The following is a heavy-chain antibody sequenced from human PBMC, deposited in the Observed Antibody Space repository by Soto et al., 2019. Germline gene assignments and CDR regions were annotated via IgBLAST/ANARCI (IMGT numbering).Heavy chain of an antibody. CDR3: ARARDLVSDL. V-gene: IGHV1-2*02. CDR1: GYTFTGYY. Sequence: QVQLVQSGAEVKKPGASVKVSCRASGYTFTGYYLHWVRQAPGQGLEWMGWSNPNSDATKYAQKFQGRVTMNRDTSISTAYMELSRLRTDDTAVYYCARARDLVSDLWGQGALVTVSS. CDR2: SNPNSDAT. J-gene: IGHJ5*02.